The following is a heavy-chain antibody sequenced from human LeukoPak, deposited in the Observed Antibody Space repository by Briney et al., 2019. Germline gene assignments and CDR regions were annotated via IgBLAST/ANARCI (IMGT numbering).Heavy chain of an antibody. Sequence: SQTLSLTCAVSGGSISSGDYSWSWIRQPPGKGLEWIGNIYYSGSTYYNPSLKSRVNISVDTSKNQFSLKLSSVTAADTAVYYCAREGVYCSGGSCYWPHDAFDIWGQGTMVTVSS. CDR2: IYYSGST. D-gene: IGHD2-15*01. J-gene: IGHJ3*02. V-gene: IGHV4-30-4*07. CDR3: AREGVYCSGGSCYWPHDAFDI. CDR1: GGSISSGDYS.